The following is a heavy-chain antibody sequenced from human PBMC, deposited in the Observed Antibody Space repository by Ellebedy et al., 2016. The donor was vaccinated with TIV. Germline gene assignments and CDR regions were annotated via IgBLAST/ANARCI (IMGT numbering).Heavy chain of an antibody. CDR2: IYSAGNT. CDR3: ARVALGLAFHY. J-gene: IGHJ4*02. CDR1: GFTISSNY. V-gene: IGHV3-53*01. D-gene: IGHD2-15*01. Sequence: GGSLRLSCAVSGFTISSNYMSWVRQAPGKGLEWGSIIYSAGNTYYADSAKGRFTISRDTSKNTLYLQMNSLRGEDTAVYYCARVALGLAFHYWGRGALVTVSS.